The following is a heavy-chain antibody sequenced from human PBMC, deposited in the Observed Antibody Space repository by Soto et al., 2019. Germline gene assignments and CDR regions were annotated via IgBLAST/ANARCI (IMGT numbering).Heavy chain of an antibody. CDR3: ARDEMATKGTDY. V-gene: IGHV4-31*03. D-gene: IGHD5-12*01. CDR1: GGSISSGGYY. CDR2: FYYSGST. J-gene: IGHJ4*02. Sequence: SETLSLTCTVSGGSISSGGYYWSWIRQHPGKGLEWIGSFYYSGSTYYNPSLKSRVTISVDTSKNQFSLKLSSVTAADTAVYSCARDEMATKGTDYWGQGTRVTVSS.